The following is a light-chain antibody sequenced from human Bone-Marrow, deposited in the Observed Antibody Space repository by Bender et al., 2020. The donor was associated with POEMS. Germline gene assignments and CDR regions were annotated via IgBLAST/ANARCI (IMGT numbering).Light chain of an antibody. V-gene: IGLV1-44*01. CDR2: SDN. CDR1: SSNIGSKT. Sequence: QSVLTQPPSASGTPGQRVTISCSGGSSNIGSKTVNWYQQLPGMAPKLLIYSDNQRPSGVPDRISGSMSGTSASLAISGLQTEDEADYYCAAWDDSLSGSYVFGTGTKVTVL. J-gene: IGLJ1*01. CDR3: AAWDDSLSGSYV.